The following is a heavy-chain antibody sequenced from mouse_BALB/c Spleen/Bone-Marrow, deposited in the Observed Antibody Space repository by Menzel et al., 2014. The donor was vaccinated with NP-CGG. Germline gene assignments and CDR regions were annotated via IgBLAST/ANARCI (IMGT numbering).Heavy chain of an antibody. V-gene: IGHV1-67*01. CDR1: GYTFTDYA. Sequence: VQGVESGPELVRPGVSVKISCKGSGYTFTDYAMHWVKQSHAKSLEWIGVISTYFGNTNYNQKFKGKAAMAVDKSSSTAYMELARLTSEDSAIYYCARSDYGSRGGYFDYWGQGTTLTVSS. CDR3: ARSDYGSRGGYFDY. J-gene: IGHJ2*01. D-gene: IGHD1-1*01. CDR2: ISTYFGNT.